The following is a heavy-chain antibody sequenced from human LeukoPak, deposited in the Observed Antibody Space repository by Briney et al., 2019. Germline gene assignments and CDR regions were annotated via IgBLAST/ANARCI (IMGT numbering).Heavy chain of an antibody. V-gene: IGHV3-9*03. D-gene: IGHD3-22*01. Sequence: PGGSLRLSCAASGFTFDDYAMHWIRQAPGKGLEWVSGISWNSGSIGYADSVKGRFTISRDNAKNSLYLQMNSLRAEDMALYYCAKGDSSGYYYDAFDIWGQGTMVTVSS. CDR2: ISWNSGSI. CDR3: AKGDSSGYYYDAFDI. J-gene: IGHJ3*02. CDR1: GFTFDDYA.